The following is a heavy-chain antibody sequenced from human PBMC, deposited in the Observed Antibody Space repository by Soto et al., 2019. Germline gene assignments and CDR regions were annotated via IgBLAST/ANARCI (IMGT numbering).Heavy chain of an antibody. J-gene: IGHJ6*02. D-gene: IGHD4-17*01. CDR1: GGTLRNYG. CDR2: IITVFGTA. V-gene: IGHV1-69*12. Sequence: QVQLVQSGAEVKKPGSSVRVSCKASGGTLRNYGISWVRQAPGQGLGWMGGIITVFGTANYAQKFQGRVTITADESTSTVYMDVTSLRSEDTAVYYCSRGDATKIVVTTYYGMDVWGQGTTVTVSS. CDR3: SRGDATKIVVTTYYGMDV.